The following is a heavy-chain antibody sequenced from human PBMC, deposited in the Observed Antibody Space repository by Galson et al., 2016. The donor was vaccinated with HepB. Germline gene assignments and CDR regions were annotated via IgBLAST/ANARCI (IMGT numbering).Heavy chain of an antibody. Sequence: TLSLTCTVSGGSISSGGYYWSWIRQHPGKGLEWIGYIYYSGSTYYTPSLKSRVTISVDTSKNQFSLKLSSVTAADTAVYYCARAGGSYYDILTGYYSQYYFDYWGQGTLVTVS. V-gene: IGHV4-31*03. CDR3: ARAGGSYYDILTGYYSQYYFDY. CDR2: IYYSGST. J-gene: IGHJ4*02. D-gene: IGHD3-9*01. CDR1: GGSISSGGYY.